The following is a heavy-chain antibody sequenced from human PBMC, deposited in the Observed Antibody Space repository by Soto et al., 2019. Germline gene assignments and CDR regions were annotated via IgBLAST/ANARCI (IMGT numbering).Heavy chain of an antibody. V-gene: IGHV1-3*04. D-gene: IGHD2-21*02. CDR1: GYPFTSHA. CDR2: INTGNGNT. CDR3: ARWAYCSGDCQFDY. Sequence: ASVKVSCKASGYPFTSHAMQWVRQAPGQSLEWMGWINTGNGNTKYSQKFQGRATITRDTSASTAYMELSSLKSEDTAVYYCARWAYCSGDCQFDYWGQGTLVTVSS. J-gene: IGHJ4*02.